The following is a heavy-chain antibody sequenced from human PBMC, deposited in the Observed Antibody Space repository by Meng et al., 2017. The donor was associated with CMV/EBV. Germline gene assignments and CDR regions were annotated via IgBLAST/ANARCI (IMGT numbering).Heavy chain of an antibody. V-gene: IGHV4-39*07. D-gene: IGHD3-16*02. Sequence: SETLSLTCTVSGGSISSSSHYWGWIRQPPGKGLEWIGSIYYSGSTYYNPSLKSRVTISVDTSKNQFSLKLSSVTAADTAVYYCARDPSRSGENWFDPWGQGTLVTVSS. CDR3: ARDPSRSGENWFDP. CDR1: GGSISSSSHY. CDR2: IYYSGST. J-gene: IGHJ5*02.